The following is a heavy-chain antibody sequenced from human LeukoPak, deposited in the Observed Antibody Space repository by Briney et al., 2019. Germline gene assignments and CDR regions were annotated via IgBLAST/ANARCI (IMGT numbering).Heavy chain of an antibody. V-gene: IGHV3-30*02. J-gene: IGHJ6*02. Sequence: GGSLRLSCAASGLTFSSYGIHWVRQAPGKGLEWVAFIRYDGSNKYYADSVKGRFTISRDNSKNTLYLQMNSLRAEDTAVYYCAKGLRTVTAVKGGMDVWGQGTTVTVSS. CDR2: IRYDGSNK. CDR3: AKGLRTVTAVKGGMDV. D-gene: IGHD4-17*01. CDR1: GLTFSSYG.